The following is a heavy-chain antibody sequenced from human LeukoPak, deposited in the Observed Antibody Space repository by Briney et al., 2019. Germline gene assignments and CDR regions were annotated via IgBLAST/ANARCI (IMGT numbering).Heavy chain of an antibody. Sequence: PGGSLRLSCAASGFTFSSYAMNWVRQAPGKGLEWVSFISSSSTYIYYADSLKGRFTISRDNAKNSLYLQMNSLRAEDTAVYYCARDGVAELMSALDYWGQGILVTVSS. CDR2: ISSSSTYI. V-gene: IGHV3-21*06. D-gene: IGHD1-26*01. CDR3: ARDGVAELMSALDY. CDR1: GFTFSSYA. J-gene: IGHJ4*02.